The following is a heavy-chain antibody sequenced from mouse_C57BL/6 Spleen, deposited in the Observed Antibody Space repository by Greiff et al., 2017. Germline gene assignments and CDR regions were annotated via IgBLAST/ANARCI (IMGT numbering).Heavy chain of an antibody. J-gene: IGHJ3*01. CDR3: ARDGGSSCED. CDR2: ISYDGSN. CDR1: GYSFTSGYY. V-gene: IGHV3-6*01. Sequence: LQESGPGLVKPSQSLSLTCSVTGYSFTSGYYWNCIRQFTGNKPAWMGYISYDGSNNYNPSLKNRISITRDTSKNQFFLKLSCVTTEDTATYDCARDGGSSCEDWGEGTLGTVSA. D-gene: IGHD1-1*01.